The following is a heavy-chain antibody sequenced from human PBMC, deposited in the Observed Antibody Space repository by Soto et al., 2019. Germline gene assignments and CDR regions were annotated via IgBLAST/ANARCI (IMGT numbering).Heavy chain of an antibody. CDR1: GFTFSSFV. CDR2: VSPGGDVS. CDR3: AKVAGVATGGTVGGLDP. Sequence: TGGSLRLSCAASGFTFSSFVMNWVRQAPGKGLEWVSTVSPGGDVSHYTDSVKGRFTISRDNSKNTLYLQMPSLTTEDTGIYYCAKVAGVATGGTVGGLDPWGQGTLVTVSS. J-gene: IGHJ5*02. D-gene: IGHD6-13*01. V-gene: IGHV3-23*01.